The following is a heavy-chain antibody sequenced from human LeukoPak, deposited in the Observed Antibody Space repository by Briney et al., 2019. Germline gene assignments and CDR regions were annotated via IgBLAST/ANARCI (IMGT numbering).Heavy chain of an antibody. CDR1: GDTVSSNSAA. CDR3: ARGFALDF. V-gene: IGHV6-1*01. CDR2: TYYRSKWYY. J-gene: IGHJ3*01. Sequence: SQTLSLTCDISGDTVSSNSAAWNWIRQSPSRGLEWLGRTYYRSKWYYDYAVSVKSRITISPDTSKNQFSLQLNSVTTDDTAVYYCARGFALDFWGQGTMVTVSS.